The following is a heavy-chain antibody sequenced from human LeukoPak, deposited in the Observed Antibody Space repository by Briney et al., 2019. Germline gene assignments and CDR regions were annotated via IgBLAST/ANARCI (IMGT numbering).Heavy chain of an antibody. V-gene: IGHV3-30*02. Sequence: PGGSLRLSCAASGFTFNSYGMHWVRQAPGKGLEWVAFIRYDGSNKYYADSVKGRFTISRDNSKNTLYLQMNSLRAEDTAVYYCAKGGHDFWSGYYLDYWGQGTLVTVSS. J-gene: IGHJ4*02. CDR3: AKGGHDFWSGYYLDY. CDR2: IRYDGSNK. CDR1: GFTFNSYG. D-gene: IGHD3-3*01.